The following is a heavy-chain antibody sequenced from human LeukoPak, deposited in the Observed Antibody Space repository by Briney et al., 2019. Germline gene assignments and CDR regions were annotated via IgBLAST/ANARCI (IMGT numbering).Heavy chain of an antibody. J-gene: IGHJ3*02. CDR3: AKDNQVTFGGVIVGAFDI. Sequence: GRSLRLSCAASGFTFDDYAMHWVRQAPGKGLEWVSGISWNSGSIGYADSVKGRFTISRGNAKNSLYLQMNSLRAEDTALYYCAKDNQVTFGGVIVGAFDIWGQGTMVTVSS. V-gene: IGHV3-9*01. CDR1: GFTFDDYA. D-gene: IGHD3-16*02. CDR2: ISWNSGSI.